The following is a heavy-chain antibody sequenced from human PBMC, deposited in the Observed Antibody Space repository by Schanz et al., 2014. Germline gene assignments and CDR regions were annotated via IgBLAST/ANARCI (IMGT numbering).Heavy chain of an antibody. V-gene: IGHV1-46*03. J-gene: IGHJ4*02. CDR1: GYTFTTYY. Sequence: QVQLVQSGAEVKKPGVSVKVSCKASGYTFTTYYIHWVRQAPGQGLEWMGKINPSGGSTSYAQKCQGRVTMTRDTSTSTVYMELSSLRSEDTAVYYCARDGEAAAGCDYWGRGTLVTVSS. D-gene: IGHD6-13*01. CDR3: ARDGEAAAGCDY. CDR2: INPSGGST.